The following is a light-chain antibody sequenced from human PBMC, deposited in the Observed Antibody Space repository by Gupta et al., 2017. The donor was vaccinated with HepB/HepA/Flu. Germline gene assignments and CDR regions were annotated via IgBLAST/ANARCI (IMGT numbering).Light chain of an antibody. Sequence: SYVLTQPPSVSVAPGQTARITCGGNNIGSKSVHWYQQKPGQAPVLVISYNSDRPSGIPERFPGSNSENTATLTISRVEAGDEADDYCEVWDSSSEHHVFGTGTKVTVL. CDR1: NIGSKS. J-gene: IGLJ1*01. CDR2: YNS. CDR3: EVWDSSSEHHV. V-gene: IGLV3-21*04.